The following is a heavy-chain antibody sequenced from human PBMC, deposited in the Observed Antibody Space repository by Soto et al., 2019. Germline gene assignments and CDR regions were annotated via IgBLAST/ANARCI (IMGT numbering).Heavy chain of an antibody. CDR1: SGSISSSNW. J-gene: IGHJ5*02. Sequence: SETLSLTCAVSSGSISSSNWWSWVRQPPGKGLEWIGEIYHSGSTNYNPSLKSRVTISVDKSKNQFSLKLSSVTAADTAVYYCARVVVGYCSGSSCYSPGNWFDPWGQGTLVTVSS. CDR2: IYHSGST. CDR3: ARVVVGYCSGSSCYSPGNWFDP. D-gene: IGHD2-15*01. V-gene: IGHV4-4*02.